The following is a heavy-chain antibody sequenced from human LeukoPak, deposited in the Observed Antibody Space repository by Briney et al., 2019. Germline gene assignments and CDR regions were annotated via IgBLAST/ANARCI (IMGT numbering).Heavy chain of an antibody. CDR1: GYTFTSYG. J-gene: IGHJ6*04. CDR2: ISAYNANT. Sequence: ASVKVSCKASGYTFTSYGISWVRQAPGQGLEWMGWISAYNANTNYAQKLLGRVTMTTDTSTSTAYMELRSLRSDDTAVYYCARDRVYGSGSPNWFDPWGKGTTVTVSS. D-gene: IGHD3-10*01. CDR3: ARDRVYGSGSPNWFDP. V-gene: IGHV1-18*01.